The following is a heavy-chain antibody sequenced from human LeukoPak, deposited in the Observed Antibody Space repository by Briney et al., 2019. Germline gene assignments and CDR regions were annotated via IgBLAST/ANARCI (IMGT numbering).Heavy chain of an antibody. Sequence: PGGSLRLSCAASELTVSSNYMSWVRQAPGKGLEWVSYISSSGSTIYYADSVKGRFTISRDNAKNSLYLQMNSLRAEDTAVYYCVRDYRACFDYWGQGTLVTVSS. CDR2: ISSSGSTI. J-gene: IGHJ4*02. CDR3: VRDYRACFDY. V-gene: IGHV3-11*01. D-gene: IGHD3-16*02. CDR1: ELTVSSNY.